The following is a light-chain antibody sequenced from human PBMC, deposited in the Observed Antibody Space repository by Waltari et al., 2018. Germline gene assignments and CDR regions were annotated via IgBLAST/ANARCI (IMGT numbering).Light chain of an antibody. J-gene: IGKJ1*01. V-gene: IGKV3-20*01. CDR1: QSISKY. CDR3: QNHERMPAT. Sequence: VLTQSPGTLSLSPGETATLSCMASQSISKYLVWYQQRPGHAPRLLIFAASTRATGVPDRFSGSGYGTDFTLTSSRLEPEDFAVYYCQNHERMPATFGQGTKVEIK. CDR2: AAS.